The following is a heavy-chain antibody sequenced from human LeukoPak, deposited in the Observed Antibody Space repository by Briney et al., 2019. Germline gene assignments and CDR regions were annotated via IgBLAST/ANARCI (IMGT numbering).Heavy chain of an antibody. V-gene: IGHV3-23*01. D-gene: IGHD2-2*01. CDR2: ISGSGGST. CDR1: GFTFSSYA. J-gene: IGHJ5*02. CDR3: AKYCSSTSCYRARWFDP. Sequence: GESLRLSCAASGFTFSSYAMSWVRQAPGKGLELVSAISGSGGSTYYADSVKGRFTISRDNSKNTLYLQMNSLRAEDTAVYYCAKYCSSTSCYRARWFDPWGQGTLVTVSS.